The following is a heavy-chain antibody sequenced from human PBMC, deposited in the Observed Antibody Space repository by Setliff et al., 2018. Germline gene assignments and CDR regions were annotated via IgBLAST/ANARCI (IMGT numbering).Heavy chain of an antibody. J-gene: IGHJ6*03. Sequence: ASETLSLTCAVSGGSISSSSYYWGWIRQPPGKGLEWIGSIYYSGTTYYNPSLKSRVTISVDTSKNQFSLKLSSVTAADTAVYYCARLGGSSSGFYYYYYYMDVWGKGTMVTVSS. D-gene: IGHD6-6*01. V-gene: IGHV4-39*01. CDR3: ARLGGSSSGFYYYYYYMDV. CDR1: GGSISSSSYY. CDR2: IYYSGTT.